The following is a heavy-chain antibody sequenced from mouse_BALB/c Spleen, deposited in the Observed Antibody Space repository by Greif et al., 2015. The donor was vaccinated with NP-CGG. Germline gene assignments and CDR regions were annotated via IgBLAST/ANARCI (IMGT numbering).Heavy chain of an antibody. CDR3: ARHEGKNLSTMVTDYYAMDY. CDR2: FYPGSGSI. D-gene: IGHD2-2*01. V-gene: IGHV1-62-2*01. Sequence: QVQLQQSGAELVKPGASVKLSCKASGYTFTEYIIHWVKQRSGQGLEWIGWFYPGSGSIKYNEKFKDKATLTADKSSSTVYMELSRLTSEDSAVYFCARHEGKNLSTMVTDYYAMDYWGQGTSVTVSS. J-gene: IGHJ4*01. CDR1: GYTFTEYI.